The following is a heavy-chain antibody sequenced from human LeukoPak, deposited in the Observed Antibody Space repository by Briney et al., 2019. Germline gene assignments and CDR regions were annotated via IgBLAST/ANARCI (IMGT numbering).Heavy chain of an antibody. CDR3: ARDHVDCTNGVCHYYYYYYMDV. Sequence: TGGSLRLSCAASGFTFSSYSMNWVRQAPGKGLEWVSSISSSSSYTYYADSVKGRFTISRDNAKNSLYLQMNSLRAEDTAVYYCARDHVDCTNGVCHYYYYYYMDVWGKGTTVTVSS. V-gene: IGHV3-21*01. CDR2: ISSSSSYT. J-gene: IGHJ6*03. CDR1: GFTFSSYS. D-gene: IGHD2-8*01.